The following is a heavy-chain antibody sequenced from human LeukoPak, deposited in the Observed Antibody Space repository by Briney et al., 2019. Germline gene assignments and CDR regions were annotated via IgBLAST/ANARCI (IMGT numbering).Heavy chain of an antibody. D-gene: IGHD6-25*01. Sequence: ASVKVSFEASGYTFTSYGISWVRQAPGQGLEGMGWISAYNGNTNYAQKLQGRVTMPTDTSTSTAYMELRSLRPDETAVYNSARSGYWGQGTLLTVSS. CDR2: ISAYNGNT. J-gene: IGHJ4*02. CDR3: ARSGY. CDR1: GYTFTSYG. V-gene: IGHV1-18*01.